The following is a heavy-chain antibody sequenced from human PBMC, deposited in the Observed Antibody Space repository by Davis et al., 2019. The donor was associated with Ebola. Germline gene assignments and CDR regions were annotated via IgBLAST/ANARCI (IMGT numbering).Heavy chain of an antibody. Sequence: PSLKSRVTMSVDTSKNQISLQLTSVTAADTAVYYCARERKGDGYAGCDYWGQGTLVTVSS. CDR3: ARERKGDGYAGCDY. J-gene: IGHJ4*02. D-gene: IGHD5-24*01. V-gene: IGHV4-4*06.